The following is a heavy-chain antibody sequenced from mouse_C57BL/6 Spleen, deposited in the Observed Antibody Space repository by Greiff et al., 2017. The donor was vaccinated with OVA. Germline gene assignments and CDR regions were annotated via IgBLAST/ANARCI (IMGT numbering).Heavy chain of an antibody. CDR2: IWSGGST. Sequence: QVQLKQSGPGLVQPSQSLSITCTVSGFSLTSYGVHWVRQSPGKGLEWLGVIWSGGSTDYHAAFISRLSISKDNSKSQVFFKMNSLQADDTAIDYCARTLGRDAMDYWGQGTSVTVSS. V-gene: IGHV2-2*01. CDR3: ARTLGRDAMDY. J-gene: IGHJ4*01. CDR1: GFSLTSYG. D-gene: IGHD4-1*01.